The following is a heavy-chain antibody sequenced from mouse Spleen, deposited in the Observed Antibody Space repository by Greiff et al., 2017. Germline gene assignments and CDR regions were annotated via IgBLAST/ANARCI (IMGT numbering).Heavy chain of an antibody. V-gene: IGHV3-6*01. CDR3: ARPNSYYSYDGFAY. CDR2: ISYDGSN. D-gene: IGHD2-12*01. Sequence: EVQLQQSGPGLVKPSQSLSLTCSVTGYSITSGYYWNWIRQFPGNKLEWMGYISYDGSNNYNPSLKNRISITRDTSKNQFFLKLNSVTTEDTATYYCARPNSYYSYDGFAYWGQGTLVTVSA. CDR1: GYSITSGYY. J-gene: IGHJ3*01.